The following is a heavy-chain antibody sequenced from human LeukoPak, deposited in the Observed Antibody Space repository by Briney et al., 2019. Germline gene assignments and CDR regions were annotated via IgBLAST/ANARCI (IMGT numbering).Heavy chain of an antibody. V-gene: IGHV5-51*01. Sequence: GESLQISCKGSGYSFTNYWIGWVRQMPGKGLEWMGIIYPGDFDTRYSPSFQGQVTISADKSISTAYLQWSSLKASDTAMYYCARNLLYRSYYYYYGMDVWGQGTTVTVSS. CDR3: ARNLLYRSYYYYYGMDV. J-gene: IGHJ6*02. CDR2: IYPGDFDT. D-gene: IGHD2-8*01. CDR1: GYSFTNYW.